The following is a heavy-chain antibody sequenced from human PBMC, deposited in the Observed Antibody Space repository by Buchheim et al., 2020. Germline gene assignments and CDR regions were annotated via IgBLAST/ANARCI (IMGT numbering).Heavy chain of an antibody. D-gene: IGHD5-24*01. V-gene: IGHV1-46*01. CDR2: INPGGGST. Sequence: QVQLVQSGAEMKKPGASVKVSCKASAYTFTSFYIHWVRQAPGQGLEWMGIINPGGGSTTYAQKFQGRVTMTRDTSTSTVYMELSSLRSEDTAVYYCARGRLDYYPGDRDDYNDRWGQKNPNYFDYWGQGSL. CDR1: AYTFTSFY. CDR3: ARGRLDYYPGDRDDYNDRWGQKNPNYFDY. J-gene: IGHJ4*02.